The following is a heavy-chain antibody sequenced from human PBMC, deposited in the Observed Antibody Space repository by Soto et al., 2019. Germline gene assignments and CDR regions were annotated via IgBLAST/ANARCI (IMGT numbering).Heavy chain of an antibody. V-gene: IGHV1-46*01. J-gene: IGHJ5*02. CDR1: GYTFTSYY. CDR3: ARARGWFDP. Sequence: QVQLVQSGAEVKKPGASVKVSCKASGYTFTSYYMHWVRQAPGQGLEWMGEINPSDNSTTYAQKFQGRVTMTRDTSTSTVYMELTSLRSEDTAVYYCARARGWFDPWGQGTLVTVSS. CDR2: INPSDNST. D-gene: IGHD3-10*01.